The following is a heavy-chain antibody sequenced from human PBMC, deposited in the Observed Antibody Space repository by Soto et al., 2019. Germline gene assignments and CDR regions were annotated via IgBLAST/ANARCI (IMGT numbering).Heavy chain of an antibody. CDR1: GFSFSTSP. J-gene: IGHJ4*02. CDR2: ISYHGTSK. V-gene: IGHV3-30-3*01. D-gene: IGHD2-15*01. CDR3: QRDPKTSGGQHSTFNYIDS. Sequence: LTLSCAASGFSFSTSPMHWVRQAQYKGRGWVALISYHGTSKCYADSVKGGFSISRDHTKSKHYLQHHGQIHEDAAAYYYQRDPKTSGGQHSTFNYIDSWGQGTLVTVSS.